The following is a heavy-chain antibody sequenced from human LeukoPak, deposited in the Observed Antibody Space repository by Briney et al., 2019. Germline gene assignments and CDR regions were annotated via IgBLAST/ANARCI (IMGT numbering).Heavy chain of an antibody. CDR1: GYTFTSNY. V-gene: IGHV1-46*01. Sequence: GASVKVSCKASGYTFTSNYIHWVRQAPGQGLEWMGMIYPRDGSTSYAQKFQGRVTVTRDTSTSTVRTELSGLRSEDTAVYYCARDQEGFDYWGQGTLVTVSS. CDR2: IYPRDGST. CDR3: ARDQEGFDY. J-gene: IGHJ4*02.